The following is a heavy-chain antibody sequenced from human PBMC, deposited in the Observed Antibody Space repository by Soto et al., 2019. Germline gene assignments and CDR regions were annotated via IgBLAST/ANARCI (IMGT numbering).Heavy chain of an antibody. J-gene: IGHJ4*02. CDR1: GYTFTSYY. Sequence: ASVKVSCKASGYTFTSYYMHWVRQAPGQGLEWMGIINPSGGSTSYAQKFQGRVTMTRDTSASTVYMELSSLRSEDTAMYYCAKSVEMTTILSDDYWGQGTLVTVSS. V-gene: IGHV1-46*03. CDR2: INPSGGST. CDR3: AKSVEMTTILSDDY. D-gene: IGHD4-4*01.